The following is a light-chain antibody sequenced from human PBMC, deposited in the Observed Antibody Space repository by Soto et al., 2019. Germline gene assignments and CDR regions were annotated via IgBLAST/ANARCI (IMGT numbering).Light chain of an antibody. CDR1: SSDVGGYNY. CDR2: DVS. J-gene: IGLJ1*01. Sequence: QSALTQPASVSGSPGQSITISCTGTSSDVGGYNYVSWYQQQPGKAPKLMIYDVSNRPSGVSNRFSGSKSGNTASLTIAGLQAEDEADYYCGSYTSSSTSYVFGTGTKLTVL. V-gene: IGLV2-14*01. CDR3: GSYTSSSTSYV.